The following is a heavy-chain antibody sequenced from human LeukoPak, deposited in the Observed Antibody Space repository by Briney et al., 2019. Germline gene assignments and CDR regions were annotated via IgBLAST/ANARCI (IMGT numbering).Heavy chain of an antibody. J-gene: IGHJ3*02. CDR1: GGSISSSNW. CDR3: ARGIYSGSPGGAFDI. V-gene: IGHV4-4*02. CDR2: ISYSGST. Sequence: SGTLSFTCAVSGGSISSSNWWSWVRQPPGKGLEWIGEISYSGSTHYSPSLKSRVTISVDKSKNQFSLKLSSVTAADTAVYYCARGIYSGSPGGAFDIWGQGTMVTVSS. D-gene: IGHD1-26*01.